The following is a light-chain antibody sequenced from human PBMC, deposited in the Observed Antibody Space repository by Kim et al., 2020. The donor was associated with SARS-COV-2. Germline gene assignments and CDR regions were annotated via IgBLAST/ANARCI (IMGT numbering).Light chain of an antibody. CDR1: ENIGTW. Sequence: DIQMNQSPSTLSASVGDRVTINCRASENIGTWLAWYQQKPGRAPSLLIYLASTLESGVPSRFSGTGSGTEFSLSITRLQPDDFATYYCQHYSRFPYTFGQGTKLEIK. CDR2: LAS. V-gene: IGKV1-5*03. CDR3: QHYSRFPYT. J-gene: IGKJ2*01.